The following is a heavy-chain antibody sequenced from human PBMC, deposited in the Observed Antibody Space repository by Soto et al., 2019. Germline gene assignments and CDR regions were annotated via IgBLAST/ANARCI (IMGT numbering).Heavy chain of an antibody. J-gene: IGHJ5*02. CDR3: AREYQNYSPWFDP. CDR1: GGTFSSHA. CDR2: IIPIFGTA. D-gene: IGHD1-7*01. Sequence: ASVKVSCKASGGTFSSHAISWVRQAPGQGLEWMGGIIPIFGTANYAQKFQGRVTITADESTSTAYMELSSLRSEDTAVYYCAREYQNYSPWFDPWGQGTLVTVSS. V-gene: IGHV1-69*13.